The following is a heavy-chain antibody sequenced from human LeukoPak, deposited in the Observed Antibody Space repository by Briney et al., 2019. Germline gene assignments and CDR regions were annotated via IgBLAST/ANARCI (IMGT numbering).Heavy chain of an antibody. Sequence: GGSLRLSCAASGFTFSSYAMSWVHQAPGKGLEWVSAISGSGGSTYYADSVKGRFTISRDNSKNTLYLQMNSLRAEDTALYYCAKRMTSVTTMDHWGQGTLVTVSS. J-gene: IGHJ4*02. D-gene: IGHD4-17*01. CDR3: AKRMTSVTTMDH. CDR1: GFTFSSYA. V-gene: IGHV3-23*01. CDR2: ISGSGGST.